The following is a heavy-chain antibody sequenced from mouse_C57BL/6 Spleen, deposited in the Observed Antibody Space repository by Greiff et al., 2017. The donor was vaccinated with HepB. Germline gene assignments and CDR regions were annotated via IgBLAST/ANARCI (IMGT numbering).Heavy chain of an antibody. D-gene: IGHD2-12*01. V-gene: IGHV1-80*01. J-gene: IGHJ4*01. CDR1: GYAFSSYW. CDR2: IYPGDGDT. CDR3: AREDYKDAMDY. Sequence: VQLQESGAELVKPGASVKISCKASGYAFSSYWMNWVKQRPGKGLEWIGQIYPGDGDTNYNGKFKGKATLTADKSSSTAYMQLSSLTSEDSAVYFCAREDYKDAMDYWGQGTSVTVSS.